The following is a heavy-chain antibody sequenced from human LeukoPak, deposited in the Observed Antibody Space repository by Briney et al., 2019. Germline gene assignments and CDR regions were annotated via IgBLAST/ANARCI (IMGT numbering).Heavy chain of an antibody. J-gene: IGHJ4*02. CDR3: ASSGYYYDSSGYYVKTFDY. Sequence: ASVKVSCKASGGTFSSYAISWVRQAPGQGLEWMGGIIPIFGTANYAQKFQGRVTITADKSTSTAYMELSSLRSDDTAVYYCASSGYYYDSSGYYVKTFDYWGQGTLVTVSS. CDR1: GGTFSSYA. V-gene: IGHV1-69*06. CDR2: IIPIFGTA. D-gene: IGHD3-22*01.